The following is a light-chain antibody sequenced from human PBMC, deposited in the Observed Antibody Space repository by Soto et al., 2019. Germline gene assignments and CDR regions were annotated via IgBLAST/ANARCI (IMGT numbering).Light chain of an antibody. V-gene: IGKV3-15*01. Sequence: EIVMTQSPATLSVSPGERATLSCRASQSVGTNLAWYQQKPGQAPRLLIFGTSTRATGIPARFSGSGSGTAFTLTISSVQSDDCAVYYCQQYTNRPPWTFGQGTKVDMK. CDR2: GTS. CDR1: QSVGTN. J-gene: IGKJ1*01. CDR3: QQYTNRPPWT.